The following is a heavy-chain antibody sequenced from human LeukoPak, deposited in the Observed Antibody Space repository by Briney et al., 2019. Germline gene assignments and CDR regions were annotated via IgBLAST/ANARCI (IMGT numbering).Heavy chain of an antibody. CDR2: INPNSGGT. D-gene: IGHD3-22*01. J-gene: IGHJ3*02. CDR3: AREAYYYDSSDYYQGDAFDI. Sequence: ASVKVSCKASGYTFTGYYMHWVRQAPGQGLEWMGWINPNSGGTNYAQKFQGRVTMTRDTSISTAYMELSRLRSDDTAVYYCAREAYYYDSSDYYQGDAFDIWGQGTMATVSS. V-gene: IGHV1-2*02. CDR1: GYTFTGYY.